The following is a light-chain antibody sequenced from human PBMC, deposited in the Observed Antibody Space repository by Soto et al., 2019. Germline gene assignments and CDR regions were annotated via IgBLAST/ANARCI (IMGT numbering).Light chain of an antibody. CDR1: SSDVGNYKY. Sequence: QSALTQSPSASGSPGQSVTISCTGTSSDVGNYKYVSWYQQHPGKAPKLMIYEVSKRPSGVPDRFSGSKSGNTASLTVSGLQVEDDGDYYCSSYAGSNLWVFGGGTKLTVL. CDR2: EVS. J-gene: IGLJ3*02. CDR3: SSYAGSNLWV. V-gene: IGLV2-8*01.